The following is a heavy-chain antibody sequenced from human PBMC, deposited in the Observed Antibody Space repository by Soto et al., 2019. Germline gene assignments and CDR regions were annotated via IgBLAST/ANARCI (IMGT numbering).Heavy chain of an antibody. D-gene: IGHD6-13*01. V-gene: IGHV4-39*01. CDR2: IYFRGST. J-gene: IGHJ4*02. CDR3: ARGSVAAAGTDFDY. CDR1: GGSISSTNYY. Sequence: NPSETLSLTCTVSGGSISSTNYYWGWIRQPPGKGLEWIGNIYFRGSTYYSPSLKSRVTMSVDPSKNQFSLKLSSVTAADTAIYYCARGSVAAAGTDFDYWGQGTLVTVSS.